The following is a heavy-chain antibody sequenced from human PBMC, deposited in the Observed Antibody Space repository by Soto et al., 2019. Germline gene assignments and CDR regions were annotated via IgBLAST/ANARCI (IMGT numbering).Heavy chain of an antibody. Sequence: SLRLSCAASGFTFSSYGMHWVRQAPGKGLEWVAVISYDGSNKYYADSVKGRFTISRDNSKNTLYLQMNSLRAEDTAVYYCAKNPTTVTTFLFDYWGQGTLVTVSS. CDR1: GFTFSSYG. J-gene: IGHJ4*02. CDR2: ISYDGSNK. V-gene: IGHV3-30*18. D-gene: IGHD4-17*01. CDR3: AKNPTTVTTFLFDY.